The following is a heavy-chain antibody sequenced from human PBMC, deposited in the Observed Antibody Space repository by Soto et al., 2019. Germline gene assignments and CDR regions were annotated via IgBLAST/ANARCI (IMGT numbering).Heavy chain of an antibody. Sequence: LQTLSLTCAITGDSVSSNSAGWSWVRQSPSRGLEWLGRTYCRSKWYYEYAVSVRGRITINPDTSKNQYSLQLNSVTPEDTAVYFCARGEQYSGRIFDYWGQGTLVTVSS. CDR1: GDSVSSNSAG. V-gene: IGHV6-1*01. J-gene: IGHJ4*01. CDR3: ARGEQYSGRIFDY. D-gene: IGHD1-26*01. CDR2: TYCRSKWYY.